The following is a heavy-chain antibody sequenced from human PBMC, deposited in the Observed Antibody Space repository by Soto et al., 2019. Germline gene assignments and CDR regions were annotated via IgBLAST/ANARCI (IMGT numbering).Heavy chain of an antibody. J-gene: IGHJ4*02. CDR3: AKVSYIVVVAATEPFDY. D-gene: IGHD2-15*01. Sequence: GGSLRLSCAASGFTFSSYAMHWVRQAPGKGLEWVAVTSYDGSNKYADPVKGRFTISRDNSKNTLYLQMNSLRVEDTAVYYCAKVSYIVVVAATEPFDYWGQGTLVTVSS. CDR1: GFTFSSYA. CDR2: TSYDGSNK. V-gene: IGHV3-30-3*01.